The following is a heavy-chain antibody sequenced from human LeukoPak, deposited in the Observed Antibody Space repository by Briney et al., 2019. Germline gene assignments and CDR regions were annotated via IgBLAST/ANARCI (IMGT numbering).Heavy chain of an antibody. V-gene: IGHV3-53*01. CDR2: IYSGGST. Sequence: GGSLRLSCAASGFTVSSKYMSWVRQAPGKGLEWVSVIYSGGSTYYADSVKGRFTISRDNSKNTLYLQMNSLRAEDTAVYYCAKEIDAYFDYWGQGTLVTVSS. CDR3: AKEIDAYFDY. J-gene: IGHJ4*02. CDR1: GFTVSSKY.